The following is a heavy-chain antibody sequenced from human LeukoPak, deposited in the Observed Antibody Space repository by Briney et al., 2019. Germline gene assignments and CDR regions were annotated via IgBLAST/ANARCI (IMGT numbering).Heavy chain of an antibody. Sequence: PGGSLRLSCAASGFTFSSYSMNWVRQAPGKGLEWVSSISSSSSYIYYADSVKGRFTISRDNAKNSLYLQMNSLRAEDTAVYYCARSPPSYYYDSSGWFDYWGQGTLVTVSS. D-gene: IGHD3-22*01. CDR3: ARSPPSYYYDSSGWFDY. CDR2: ISSSSSYI. J-gene: IGHJ4*02. V-gene: IGHV3-21*01. CDR1: GFTFSSYS.